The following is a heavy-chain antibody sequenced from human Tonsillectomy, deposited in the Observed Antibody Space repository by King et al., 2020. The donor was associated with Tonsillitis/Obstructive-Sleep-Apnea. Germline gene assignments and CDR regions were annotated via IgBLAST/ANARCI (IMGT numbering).Heavy chain of an antibody. D-gene: IGHD2/OR15-2a*01. Sequence: GQLVQSGAEVKKPGSSVKVSCKASGGTFSSYAISWVRQAPGQGLEWMGRIIPILGIANYAQKFQGRVTITADKSTSTAYMELSSLRSEDTAVYYCARPSNRDHDAFDIWGQGTMVTVSS. CDR3: ARPSNRDHDAFDI. CDR2: IIPILGIA. J-gene: IGHJ3*02. CDR1: GGTFSSYA. V-gene: IGHV1-69*04.